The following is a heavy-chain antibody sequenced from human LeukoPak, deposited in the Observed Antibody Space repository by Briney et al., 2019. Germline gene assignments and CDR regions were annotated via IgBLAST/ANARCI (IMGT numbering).Heavy chain of an antibody. CDR3: ARARPVDTAMTRDDAFDI. J-gene: IGHJ3*02. Sequence: PSETLSLTCSASGGSISSYYWSWIRQPPGKGLEWIGYIYYSGRTNYNPSLKSRVTISVDTSKNQFSLTLSSVTAADTAVYYCARARPVDTAMTRDDAFDIWGQGTMVTVSS. D-gene: IGHD5-18*01. CDR1: GGSISSYY. V-gene: IGHV4-59*01. CDR2: IYYSGRT.